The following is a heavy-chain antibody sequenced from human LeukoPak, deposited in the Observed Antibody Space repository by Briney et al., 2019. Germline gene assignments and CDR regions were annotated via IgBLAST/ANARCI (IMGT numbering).Heavy chain of an antibody. D-gene: IGHD2-21*02. J-gene: IGHJ4*02. CDR1: GFTFSSYA. CDR2: ISGSGGST. CDR3: AKGKIVVVTAIDY. V-gene: IGHV3-23*01. Sequence: GGSLRLSCAASGFTFSSYAMSWVRQAPGKGLEWVSAISGSGGSTYYADSVKGGFTISRDNSKNTLYLQMNSLRAEDTAVYYCAKGKIVVVTAIDYWGQGTLVTVSS.